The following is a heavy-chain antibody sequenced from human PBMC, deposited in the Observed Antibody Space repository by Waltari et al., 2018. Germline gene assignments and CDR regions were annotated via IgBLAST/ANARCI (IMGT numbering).Heavy chain of an antibody. V-gene: IGHV3-21*01. CDR2: ISSSSYI. J-gene: IGHJ6*03. D-gene: IGHD1-26*01. CDR1: GFTFSSYS. CDR3: AREAWELRLSGHDNYMDV. Sequence: EVQLVESGGGLVKPGGSLRLSCAASGFTFSSYSMNWVRQAPGKGLEWVSSISSSSYIYYADSVKGRFTISRDNAKNSLYLQMNSLRAEDTAVYYCAREAWELRLSGHDNYMDVWGKGTTVTVSS.